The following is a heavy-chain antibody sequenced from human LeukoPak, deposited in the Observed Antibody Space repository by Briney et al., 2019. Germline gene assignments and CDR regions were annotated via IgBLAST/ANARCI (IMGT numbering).Heavy chain of an antibody. CDR1: GFTFSSYG. D-gene: IGHD2-2*01. Sequence: GGSLRLSCAASGFTFSSYGMHWVRQAPGKGLEWVAVISYDGSNKYYADSVKGRFTISRDNSKNTLYLQMNSLRAEDTAVYYCAKDRGYCSSTSCYGPDYWGQGTLVTVSS. V-gene: IGHV3-30*18. CDR2: ISYDGSNK. CDR3: AKDRGYCSSTSCYGPDY. J-gene: IGHJ4*02.